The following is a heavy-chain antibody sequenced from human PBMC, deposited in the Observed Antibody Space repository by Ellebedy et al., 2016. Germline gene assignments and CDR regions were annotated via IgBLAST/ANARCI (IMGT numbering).Heavy chain of an antibody. CDR3: AKDRAPPYYYDSSGYILGGMDV. V-gene: IGHV3-9*01. J-gene: IGHJ6*02. D-gene: IGHD3-22*01. CDR1: GFTFEDYA. Sequence: SLKISXAASGFTFEDYAMHWVRQASGKGLEWVSGISWNSGSIDYADSVKGRFTISRDNAKNSLYLQMNSLRAEDTALYYCAKDRAPPYYYDSSGYILGGMDVWGQGTTVTVSS. CDR2: ISWNSGSI.